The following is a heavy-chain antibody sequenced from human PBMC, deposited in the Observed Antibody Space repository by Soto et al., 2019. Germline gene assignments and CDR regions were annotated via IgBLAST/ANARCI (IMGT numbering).Heavy chain of an antibody. CDR3: ARDWWGVDVEMNKNWLDP. CDR1: GFTFNSYG. Sequence: ASVKVSCKSFGFTFNSYGINWVRQAPGQGLQWMGWISAYSGDTNYAQNLQGRVTMTTDTSTSTVYMEMRSLRSDDTAIYYCARDWWGVDVEMNKNWLDPWGQGTMVTVSS. V-gene: IGHV1-18*01. J-gene: IGHJ5*02. D-gene: IGHD5-12*01. CDR2: ISAYSGDT.